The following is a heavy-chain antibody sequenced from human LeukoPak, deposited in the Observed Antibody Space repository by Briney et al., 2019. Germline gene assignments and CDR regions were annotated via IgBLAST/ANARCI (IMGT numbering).Heavy chain of an antibody. J-gene: IGHJ5*02. Sequence: GGSLRLSCAASGFTFNDYYMSWIRQAPGKGLEWLSYINIGGTNTHYADSVKGRFTISRDNTKKSLYLEMNNLRAEDTAVYYCATDGAGSDTWGQGVLVTVSP. CDR2: INIGGTNT. CDR3: ATDGAGSDT. V-gene: IGHV3-11*01. CDR1: GFTFNDYY.